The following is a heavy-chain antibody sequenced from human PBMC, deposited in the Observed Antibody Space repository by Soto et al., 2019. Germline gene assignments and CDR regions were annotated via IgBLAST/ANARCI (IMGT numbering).Heavy chain of an antibody. CDR1: GYTLTELS. V-gene: IGHV1-24*01. D-gene: IGHD3-3*01. Sequence: ASVKVSCKVSGYTLTELSMHWVRQAPGKGLEWMGGFDPEDGETIYAQKLKGRVTMTEDTSTDTAYMELSSLRSEDTAVYYCSRVLSWASYYDFWSGYYNYYYYGMDVWGQGTTVTVSS. CDR2: FDPEDGET. J-gene: IGHJ6*02. CDR3: SRVLSWASYYDFWSGYYNYYYYGMDV.